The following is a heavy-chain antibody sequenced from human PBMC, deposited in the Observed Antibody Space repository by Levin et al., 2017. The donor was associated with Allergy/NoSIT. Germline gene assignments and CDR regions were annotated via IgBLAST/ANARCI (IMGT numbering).Heavy chain of an antibody. CDR1: GGSISSYY. CDR3: AREGAHSGSYFYYYYGMDV. D-gene: IGHD1-26*01. V-gene: IGHV4-4*07. Sequence: GSLRLSCTVSGGSISSYYWSWIRQPAGKGLEWIGRIYTSGSTNYNPSLKSRVTMSVDTSKNQFSLKLSSVTAADTAVYYCAREGAHSGSYFYYYYGMDVWGQGTTVTVSS. CDR2: IYTSGST. J-gene: IGHJ6*02.